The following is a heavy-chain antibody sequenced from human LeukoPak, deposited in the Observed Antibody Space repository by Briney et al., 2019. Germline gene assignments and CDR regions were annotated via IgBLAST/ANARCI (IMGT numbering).Heavy chain of an antibody. CDR3: ARVGYFDWLLYYDY. CDR1: GYTLTELS. CDR2: INPSGGST. D-gene: IGHD3-9*01. J-gene: IGHJ4*02. Sequence: ASVKVSCKVSGYTLTELSMHWVRQAPGQGLEWMGIINPSGGSTSYAQKFQGRVTMTRDTSTSTVYMELSSLRSEDTAVYYCARVGYFDWLLYYDYWGQGTLVTVSS. V-gene: IGHV1-46*01.